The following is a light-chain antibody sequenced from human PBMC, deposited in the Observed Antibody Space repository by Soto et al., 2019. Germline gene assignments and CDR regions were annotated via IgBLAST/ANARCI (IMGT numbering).Light chain of an antibody. CDR2: SAS. V-gene: IGKV3-15*01. Sequence: EIVMTQSPATLSVSPGDRATLSCRASQSVSFNLVWYQQKPGQAPRLLIYSASTRATGIPARFSGSGSETEFTLTISSLQSEDFAVYYCQQYNNWPRTFGQGTKVDI. CDR1: QSVSFN. CDR3: QQYNNWPRT. J-gene: IGKJ1*01.